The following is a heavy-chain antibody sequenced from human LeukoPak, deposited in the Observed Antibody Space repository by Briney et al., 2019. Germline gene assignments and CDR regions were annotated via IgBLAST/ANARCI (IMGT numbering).Heavy chain of an antibody. D-gene: IGHD4-23*01. J-gene: IGHJ5*02. Sequence: VASVKVSCTASGYTFINYYMHWVRQAPGQGLEWMGIINPSAGSSNYAQKFQGRVTMTRDTSTSTVYMELGSLRSEDTAVYYCARDAASNSCWFDPWGQGTLVTVSS. CDR2: INPSAGSS. V-gene: IGHV1-46*01. CDR1: GYTFINYY. CDR3: ARDAASNSCWFDP.